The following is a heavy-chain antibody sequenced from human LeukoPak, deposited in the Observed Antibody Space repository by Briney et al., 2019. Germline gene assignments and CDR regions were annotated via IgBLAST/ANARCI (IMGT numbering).Heavy chain of an antibody. Sequence: SVKVSCKASGDTFSSYAISWVRQAPGQGLEWMGGIIPIFGTANYAQKFQGRVTITADESTSTAYMELSSLRSEDTAVYYCARDPLNDYGDYYGMDVWGKGTTVTVSS. CDR3: ARDPLNDYGDYYGMDV. CDR1: GDTFSSYA. J-gene: IGHJ6*04. CDR2: IIPIFGTA. D-gene: IGHD4-17*01. V-gene: IGHV1-69*01.